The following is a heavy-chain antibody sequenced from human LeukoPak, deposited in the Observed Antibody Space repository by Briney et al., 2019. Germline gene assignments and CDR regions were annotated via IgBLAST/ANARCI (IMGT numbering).Heavy chain of an antibody. CDR1: GGSISSSNW. Sequence: SETLSLTCAVSGGSISSSNWWSWVRQPPGKGLEWIGEIYHSGSTYYDPSLKSRVTISLDTSKNQFSLKLSSVTAADTAIYYCARAYHSSWYLNWFDPWGQGTLVTVSS. CDR3: ARAYHSSWYLNWFDP. V-gene: IGHV4-4*02. J-gene: IGHJ5*02. D-gene: IGHD6-13*01. CDR2: IYHSGST.